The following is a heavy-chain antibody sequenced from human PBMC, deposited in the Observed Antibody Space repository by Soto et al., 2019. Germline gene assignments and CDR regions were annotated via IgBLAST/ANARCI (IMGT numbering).Heavy chain of an antibody. CDR3: ARDGKGAAYTHGPYYFDY. J-gene: IGHJ4*02. Sequence: PGGSLRLSWAAAGFTFSSYSMNWVRQAPGKGLEWISYITSTSSAINYADSVRGRFTISRDNAMRSLFLHMNSLRDEDTAVYYCARDGKGAAYTHGPYYFDYWGQGALVTVSS. CDR1: GFTFSSYS. V-gene: IGHV3-48*02. D-gene: IGHD1-1*01. CDR2: ITSTSSAI.